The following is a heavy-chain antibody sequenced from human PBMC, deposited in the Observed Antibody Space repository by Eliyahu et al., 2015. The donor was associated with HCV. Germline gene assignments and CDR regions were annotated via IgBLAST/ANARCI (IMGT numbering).Heavy chain of an antibody. CDR2: INHRGNP. D-gene: IGHD2-21*01. Sequence: QVQLQQWGAGLLKPSETLSLTCAVYGGSFSGYYWSWIRQPPGKGLEWIGEINHRGNPQHQPSLKSRVTISVDTSKNQFSLRLSSVTAADTAVYYCALESIPRSSYYYYAMDVWGQGTTVTVSS. J-gene: IGHJ6*02. CDR1: GGSFSGYY. CDR3: ALESIPRSSYYYYAMDV. V-gene: IGHV4-34*01.